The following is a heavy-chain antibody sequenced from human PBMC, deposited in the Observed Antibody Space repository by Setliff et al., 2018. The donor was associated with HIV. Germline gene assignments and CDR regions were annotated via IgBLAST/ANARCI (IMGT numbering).Heavy chain of an antibody. CDR3: ARGRNFYGDLYYFDY. CDR2: INAGNGDT. CDR1: GYTFTSYA. J-gene: IGHJ4*02. Sequence: ASVKVSCKASGYTFTSYAMHWVRQAPGQRLEWMGWINAGNGDTKYSQKFQGRVTATTDTSASTAYMELSSLRSEDTAVYYCARGRNFYGDLYYFDYWGQGTLVTVSS. D-gene: IGHD4-17*01. V-gene: IGHV1-3*01.